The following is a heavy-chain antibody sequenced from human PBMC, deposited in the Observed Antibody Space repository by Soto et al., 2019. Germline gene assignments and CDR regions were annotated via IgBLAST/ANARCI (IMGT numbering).Heavy chain of an antibody. D-gene: IGHD1-20*01. J-gene: IGHJ6*02. V-gene: IGHV3-7*03. CDR2: IKQDESEK. CDR1: GFTFSDYW. Sequence: PGGSLRLSCVVSGFTFSDYWMTWVRQAPGKGLEWVANIKQDESEKYYVDSVKGRFTISRDNAKNSLFLQMNSLRADDTAVYYCASDNWNDHYDPIQAYYGMDVWGQGTTVTVSS. CDR3: ASDNWNDHYDPIQAYYGMDV.